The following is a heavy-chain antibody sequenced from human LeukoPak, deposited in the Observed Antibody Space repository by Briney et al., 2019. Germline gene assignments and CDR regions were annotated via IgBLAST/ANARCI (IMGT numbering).Heavy chain of an antibody. CDR2: VAPDNRT. CDR1: GYTFTGYY. CDR3: AREDASKYDH. Sequence: ASVKVSCKASGYTFTGYYMHWVRQAPGQGLEWLGWVAPDNRTDYTERIKGRVTMTRDPFTNTAYMELRTLRSDDTGIYFCAREDASKYDHWGPGTLVAVFS. D-gene: IGHD3-22*01. J-gene: IGHJ4*02. V-gene: IGHV1-2*02.